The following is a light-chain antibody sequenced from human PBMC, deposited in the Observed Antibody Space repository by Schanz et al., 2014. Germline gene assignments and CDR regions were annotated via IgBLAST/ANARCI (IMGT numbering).Light chain of an antibody. CDR3: HSYDSFLSAVV. Sequence: QPVLTQPPSASGTPGQRVTISCSGSSSNIGSNTVNWYQQLPGTAPKLLIYNNNQRPSGVPDRFSGSKSGTSASLAISGLQSEDEGDYYCHSYDSFLSAVVFGGGTKLTVL. CDR2: NNN. CDR1: SSNIGSNT. J-gene: IGLJ2*01. V-gene: IGLV1-44*01.